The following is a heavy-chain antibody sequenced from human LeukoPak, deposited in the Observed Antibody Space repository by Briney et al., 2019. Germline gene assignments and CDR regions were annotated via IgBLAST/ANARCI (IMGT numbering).Heavy chain of an antibody. CDR1: GGPITTYY. D-gene: IGHD3-9*01. CDR2: IYYSGST. J-gene: IGHJ5*02. V-gene: IGHV4-59*01. Sequence: SETLSLTCTVSGGPITTYYLSWIRQSAGKGLEWIGYIYYSGSTDYNPSLKSRVTISVDTSKNQFSLKLSSVTAADTAVYYCARVRVGNEKEKGPFDWSPQPWFDPWGQGTLVTVSS. CDR3: ARVRVGNEKEKGPFDWSPQPWFDP.